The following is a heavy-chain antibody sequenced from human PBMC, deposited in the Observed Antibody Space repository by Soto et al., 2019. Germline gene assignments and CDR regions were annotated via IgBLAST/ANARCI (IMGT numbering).Heavy chain of an antibody. CDR3: AHRVLRTVFGLVTTTAIYFDF. D-gene: IGHD3-3*01. CDR2: IYWDDDK. CDR1: GFSLTTSGVG. J-gene: IGHJ4*02. Sequence: HITLNESGPTVVRPTETLTLTCRFSGFSLTTSGVGVGWIRQSPGKAPEWLALIYWDDDKRYSASLKSRLTITKDTCKNQVVLTVSDLDPTDTATYSCAHRVLRTVFGLVTTTAIYFDFWGQGTPVAVSS. V-gene: IGHV2-5*02.